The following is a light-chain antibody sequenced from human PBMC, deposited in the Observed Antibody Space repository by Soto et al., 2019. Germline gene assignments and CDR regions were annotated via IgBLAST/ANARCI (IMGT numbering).Light chain of an antibody. CDR1: QSVASS. CDR3: QRANSFPLT. J-gene: IGKJ5*01. CDR2: GAS. Sequence: ERVMTQSPATLSASQGERVTLSCRASQSVASSVAWYQQKPGQAPRLILYGASTRATGFPARFSGSGSGTEFTLTISSLQSEDFATYYCQRANSFPLTFGQGTRLEIK. V-gene: IGKV3-15*01.